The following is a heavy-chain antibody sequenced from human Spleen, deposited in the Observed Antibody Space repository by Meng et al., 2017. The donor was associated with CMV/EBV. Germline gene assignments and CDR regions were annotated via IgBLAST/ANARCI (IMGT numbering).Heavy chain of an antibody. J-gene: IGHJ6*02. CDR2: IYYDGNN. V-gene: IGHV4-31*03. Sequence: SETLSLTCSVSGGSMSSGGSFWTWIRQHPVRGLEWIGYIYYDGNNYYNPSLKNRVTISVDTSKNQFSLRLSPVTAADTAVYYCARGASIAGRAMDVWGQGTTVTVSS. D-gene: IGHD1-14*01. CDR1: GGSMSSGGSF. CDR3: ARGASIAGRAMDV.